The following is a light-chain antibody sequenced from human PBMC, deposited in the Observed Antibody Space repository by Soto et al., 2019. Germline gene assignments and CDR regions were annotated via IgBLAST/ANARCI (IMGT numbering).Light chain of an antibody. V-gene: IGKV1-17*01. Sequence: DIQMTQSPSSLSASVGDRVTITCRASQGIRDDLGWYQQKPGKAPTRLIYAVSSLQNGVPSRFSGTGSGTEFTLTISSLQSEDFAVYYCQQYNNWPPITFGQGTRLEIK. CDR2: AVS. CDR1: QGIRDD. J-gene: IGKJ5*01. CDR3: QQYNNWPPIT.